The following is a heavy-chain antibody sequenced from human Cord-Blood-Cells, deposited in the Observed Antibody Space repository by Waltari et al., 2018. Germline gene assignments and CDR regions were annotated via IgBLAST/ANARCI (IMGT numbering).Heavy chain of an antibody. CDR3: ARTGYYDISTGYYFDY. D-gene: IGHD3-9*01. J-gene: IGHJ4*02. V-gene: IGHV4-34*01. CDR2: INHSGST. CDR1: GGSFSGYY. Sequence: QVQLQQWGAGLLKPSETLSLTCAVYGGSFSGYYWSWIRQPPGKGLEWIGEINHSGSTHSNPSLKTRVTISVDTSMNQFSLKLSSVTAADTAVYYCARTGYYDISTGYYFDYWGQGTLVTVSS.